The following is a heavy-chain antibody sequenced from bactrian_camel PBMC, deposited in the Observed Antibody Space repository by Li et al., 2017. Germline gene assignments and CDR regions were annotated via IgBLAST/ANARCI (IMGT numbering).Heavy chain of an antibody. V-gene: IGHV3S55*01. J-gene: IGHJ4*01. CDR1: GYTYDTYC. CDR2: IDSDGDT. CDR3: AVDTRRSGYYTPLDVPQYNY. D-gene: IGHD2*01. Sequence: HVQLVESGGGSVQAGGSLRLSCAARGYTYDTYCMGWFRRPPGKEREGIAVIDSDGDTAYAESLKDRFTISVDNAKTKNTLYLQVNGLEPEDTAMYYCAVDTRRSGYYTPLDVPQYNYWGQGTQVTVS.